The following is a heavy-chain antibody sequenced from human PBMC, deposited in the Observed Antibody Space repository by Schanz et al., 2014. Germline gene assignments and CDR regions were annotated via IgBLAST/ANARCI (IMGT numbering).Heavy chain of an antibody. Sequence: QVQLVESGGGVVQPGRSLRLSCTASGFPFSDYFMAWIRQPPGRGLEWVSYIGNGGVTIYYADSVRGRFTISRDNAKITIYLQMNTLRAEDTAVYYCARKMKVGVYGGEGQDSLDIWGQGTMVTVSS. V-gene: IGHV3-11*04. D-gene: IGHD3-22*01. CDR3: ARKMKVGVYGGEGQDSLDI. CDR2: IGNGGVTI. J-gene: IGHJ3*02. CDR1: GFPFSDYF.